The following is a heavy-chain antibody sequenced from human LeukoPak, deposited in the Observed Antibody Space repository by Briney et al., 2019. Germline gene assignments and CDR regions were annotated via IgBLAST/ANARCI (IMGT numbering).Heavy chain of an antibody. Sequence: GGSLRLSCAASGFTFSSYSMNWVRQAPGKGLEWVSYISCSSSTIYYADSVKGRFTISRDNAKNSLYLQMNSLRDEDTAVYYCARERDPGITNAFDIWGQGTMVTASS. J-gene: IGHJ3*02. D-gene: IGHD3-10*01. V-gene: IGHV3-48*02. CDR3: ARERDPGITNAFDI. CDR1: GFTFSSYS. CDR2: ISCSSSTI.